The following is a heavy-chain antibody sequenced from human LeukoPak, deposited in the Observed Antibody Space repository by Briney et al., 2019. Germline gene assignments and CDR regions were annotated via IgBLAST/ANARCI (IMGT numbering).Heavy chain of an antibody. J-gene: IGHJ6*03. CDR1: GYTFTSYD. CDR2: MNPNSGNT. CDR3: ARKGPANYYYYYMDV. Sequence: ASVKVSCKASGYTFTSYDINWVRQATGQGLEWMGWMNPNSGNTGYAQKFQGRVTMTRNTSISTAYMELSSLRSEVTAVYFCARKGPANYYYYYMDVWGKGTTVTVSS. D-gene: IGHD2-2*01. V-gene: IGHV1-8*01.